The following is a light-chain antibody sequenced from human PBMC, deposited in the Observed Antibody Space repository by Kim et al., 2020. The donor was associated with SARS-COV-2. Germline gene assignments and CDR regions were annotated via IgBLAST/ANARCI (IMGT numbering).Light chain of an antibody. Sequence: KTARITCGGNNIGSKSVHWYQQKPGQAPVLVIYYDSDRPSGIPERFAGSNSGNTATLTISRVEAGDEADYYCQVWDSSSDHWVFGGGTKLTVL. V-gene: IGLV3-21*04. CDR3: QVWDSSSDHWV. CDR2: YDS. J-gene: IGLJ3*02. CDR1: NIGSKS.